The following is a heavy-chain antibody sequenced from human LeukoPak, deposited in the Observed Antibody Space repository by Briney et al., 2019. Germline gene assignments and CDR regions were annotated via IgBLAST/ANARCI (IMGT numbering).Heavy chain of an antibody. Sequence: GESLKISCKGSGYSFTSYWIGWVRQMPGKGLEWMGIIYPGDSDTKYSPSFQGPVTFSDDQSISTAYLQWSSLKASETATYFCARQPSTDGYPDYWGQGTLVTVSS. V-gene: IGHV5-51*01. CDR1: GYSFTSYW. CDR3: ARQPSTDGYPDY. J-gene: IGHJ4*02. CDR2: IYPGDSDT. D-gene: IGHD5-24*01.